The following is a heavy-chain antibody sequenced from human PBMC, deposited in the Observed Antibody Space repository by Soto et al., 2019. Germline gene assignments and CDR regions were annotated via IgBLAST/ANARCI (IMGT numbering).Heavy chain of an antibody. CDR1: GFTFSSYG. J-gene: IGHJ4*02. CDR3: ARVGITATTFRGFDY. D-gene: IGHD1-20*01. CDR2: IWYDGSNK. Sequence: GGSLRLSCAASGFTFSSYGMHWVRQAPGKGLEWVAVIWYDGSNKYYADSVKGRFTISRDNSKNTLYLQMYSLRAEDTAVYYCARVGITATTFRGFDYWGQGTLVTVSS. V-gene: IGHV3-33*01.